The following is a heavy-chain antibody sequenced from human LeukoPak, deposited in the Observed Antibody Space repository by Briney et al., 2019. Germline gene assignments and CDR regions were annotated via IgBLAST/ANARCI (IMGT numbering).Heavy chain of an antibody. V-gene: IGHV3-23*01. J-gene: IGHJ6*03. CDR2: ISGSGGST. Sequence: AGGSLRLSCAASGFTFSSYAMSWVRQAPGKGLEWVSAISGSGGSTYYADSVKGRFTISRDNSKNTLYLQMNSLRAEDTAVYYCAKDPLTGDHYYYYMDVWGKGTTVTVSS. CDR3: AKDPLTGDHYYYYMDV. CDR1: GFTFSSYA. D-gene: IGHD7-27*01.